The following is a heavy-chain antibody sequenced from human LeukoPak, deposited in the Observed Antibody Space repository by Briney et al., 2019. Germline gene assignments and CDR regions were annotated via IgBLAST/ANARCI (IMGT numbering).Heavy chain of an antibody. CDR2: MNPNSGNT. J-gene: IGHJ6*03. Sequence: ASVKGSCKASGYTFTSYDINWVRQATGQGLEWMGWMNPNSGNTGYAQKFQGRVTMTRNTSISTAYMELSSLRSEDTAVYYCARGPESRLLWFGELSRYYYMDVWGKGTTVTVSS. CDR1: GYTFTSYD. CDR3: ARGPESRLLWFGELSRYYYMDV. D-gene: IGHD3-10*01. V-gene: IGHV1-8*01.